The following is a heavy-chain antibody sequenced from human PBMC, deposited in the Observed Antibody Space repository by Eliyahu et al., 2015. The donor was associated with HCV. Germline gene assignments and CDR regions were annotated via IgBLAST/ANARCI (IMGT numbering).Heavy chain of an antibody. CDR3: ARHSAYGSVWRDWDY. V-gene: IGHV4-39*01. J-gene: IGHJ4*02. CDR1: GGSISGTSSYY. CDR2: GDDCWNG. D-gene: IGHD3-10*01. Sequence: QLQLQESGPGLVKPSETLSLTCTVSGGSISGTSSYYWGWIRQPPGKGLGWSGMGDDCWNGYYNPSLKSRVTISVDTSKNQFSLKLSSVTAADTAVYYCARHSAYGSVWRDWDYWGQGTLVTVSS.